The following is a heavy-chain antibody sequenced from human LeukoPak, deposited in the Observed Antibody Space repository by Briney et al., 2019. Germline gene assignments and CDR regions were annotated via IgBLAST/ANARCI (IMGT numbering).Heavy chain of an antibody. Sequence: ASVKVSCKASGYTFTDYYIHWVRQAPGQGLEWMGWTDPKSGGTDYALNFQGRVTMTRDASITTASMELSRLTSDDTAVYYCARDTYYDSGFHYYNYWGQGTLVTVSS. CDR1: GYTFTDYY. CDR2: TDPKSGGT. J-gene: IGHJ4*02. V-gene: IGHV1-2*02. D-gene: IGHD3-22*01. CDR3: ARDTYYDSGFHYYNY.